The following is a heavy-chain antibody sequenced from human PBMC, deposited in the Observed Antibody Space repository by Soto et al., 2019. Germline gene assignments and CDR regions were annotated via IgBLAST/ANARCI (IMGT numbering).Heavy chain of an antibody. CDR3: ARDRNYYDSSAQGYFDY. J-gene: IGHJ4*02. Sequence: SDTLSLTCTVSGGSISSYYWSWIRQPPGKGLEWIGYIYYSGSTNYNPSLKSRVTISVDTSKNQFSLKLSSVTAADTAVYYCARDRNYYDSSAQGYFDYWGQGTLVTVSS. D-gene: IGHD3-22*01. CDR2: IYYSGST. CDR1: GGSISSYY. V-gene: IGHV4-59*01.